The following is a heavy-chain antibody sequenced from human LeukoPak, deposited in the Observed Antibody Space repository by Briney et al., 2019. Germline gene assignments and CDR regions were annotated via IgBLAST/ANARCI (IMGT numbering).Heavy chain of an antibody. Sequence: GSVKVSCKASGYTFTGYYMHWVRQAPGQGLEWMGWMNPYSGGTNYAQKFQGRVTMTRDTSISTAYMELRRLSSDDTAIYYCARDLNRITMVRGVYYFDYWGQGTLVTVSS. CDR2: MNPYSGGT. V-gene: IGHV1-2*02. J-gene: IGHJ4*02. CDR3: ARDLNRITMVRGVYYFDY. CDR1: GYTFTGYY. D-gene: IGHD3-10*01.